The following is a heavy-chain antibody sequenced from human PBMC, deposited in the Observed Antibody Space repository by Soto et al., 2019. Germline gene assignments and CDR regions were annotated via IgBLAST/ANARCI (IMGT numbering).Heavy chain of an antibody. J-gene: IGHJ4*02. Sequence: EVQLVESGGGLVQPGGSLRLSCAASGFTFSTCWMMWVRQAPGKGLEWVANINQDGSERYYVDSVKGRFTISRDNAKNSLDLQMNSLRAEDTAVYYCWKDNRGSYWGQGTLVTVSS. CDR2: INQDGSER. D-gene: IGHD3-10*01. CDR3: WKDNRGSY. V-gene: IGHV3-7*01. CDR1: GFTFSTCW.